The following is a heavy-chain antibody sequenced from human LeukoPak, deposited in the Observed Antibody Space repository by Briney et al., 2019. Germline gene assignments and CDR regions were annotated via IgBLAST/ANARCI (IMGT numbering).Heavy chain of an antibody. J-gene: IGHJ4*02. CDR3: AKDPSGDYSIPNFDY. CDR2: ISYDGSNK. CDR1: GFTFSSYG. D-gene: IGHD4-11*01. V-gene: IGHV3-30*18. Sequence: PGGSPRLSCAASGFTFSSYGMHWVRQAPGKGLEWVAVISYDGSNKYYADSVKGRFTTSRDNSKNTLYLQMNSLRAEDTAVHYCAKDPSGDYSIPNFDYWGQGTLVTVSS.